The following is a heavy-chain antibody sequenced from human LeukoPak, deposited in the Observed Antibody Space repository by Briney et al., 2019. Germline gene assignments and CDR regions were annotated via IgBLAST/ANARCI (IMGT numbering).Heavy chain of an antibody. D-gene: IGHD3-22*01. CDR1: GFNLRPNY. V-gene: IGHV3-53*01. Sequence: GGSLRLSCAAAGFNLRPNYLTGVRQAPGEGLGWVWVIYSAGATYLPESVKGRFTISRDHPKNSLYLPMNGLRAEDTALYYCVRDIGGYYFDYWGQGTLVTVSS. J-gene: IGHJ4*02. CDR3: VRDIGGYYFDY. CDR2: IYSAGAT.